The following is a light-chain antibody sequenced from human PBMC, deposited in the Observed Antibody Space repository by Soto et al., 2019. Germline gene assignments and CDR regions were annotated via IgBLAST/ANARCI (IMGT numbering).Light chain of an antibody. CDR2: GAS. CDR3: QQYHSWPS. Sequence: EIVLTQSPGTLSLSPGERATLSCRASQSVSSSYLAWYQQKPGQAPRLLIYGASTRATGVTARFSGSGSGTEFTLTISSLQSEDFALYFCQQYHSWPSFGGGTKVDIK. CDR1: QSVSSSY. V-gene: IGKV3-15*01. J-gene: IGKJ4*01.